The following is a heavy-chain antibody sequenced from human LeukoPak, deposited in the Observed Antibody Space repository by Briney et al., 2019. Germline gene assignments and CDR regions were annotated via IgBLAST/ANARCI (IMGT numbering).Heavy chain of an antibody. CDR2: INHSGST. D-gene: IGHD2-21*02. J-gene: IGHJ4*02. CDR3: ARRGWGLVD. V-gene: IGHV4-34*01. CDR1: GGSFSGYY. Sequence: SETLSLTCAVYGGSFSGYYWSWIRQPPGKGLEWIGEINHSGSTNYNPSLKSRVTISVDTSKNQFSLKLSSVTAADTAVYYCARRGWGLVDWGQGTLVTVSS.